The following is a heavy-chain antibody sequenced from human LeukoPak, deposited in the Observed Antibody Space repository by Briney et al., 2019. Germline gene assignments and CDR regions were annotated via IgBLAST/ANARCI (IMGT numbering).Heavy chain of an antibody. CDR2: IRYDGSNK. CDR3: AKGLVVVAATPLQFDY. CDR1: GFTFSSYG. D-gene: IGHD2-15*01. J-gene: IGHJ4*02. V-gene: IGHV3-30*02. Sequence: PGGSLRLXCAASGFTFSSYGMHWVRQAPGKGLEWVAFIRYDGSNKYYADSVKGRFTISRDNSKNTLYLQMNCLRAEDTAVYYCAKGLVVVAATPLQFDYWGQGTLVTVSS.